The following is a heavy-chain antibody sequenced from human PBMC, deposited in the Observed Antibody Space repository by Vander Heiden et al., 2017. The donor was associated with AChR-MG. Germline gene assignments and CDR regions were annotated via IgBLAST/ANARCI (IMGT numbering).Heavy chain of an antibody. V-gene: IGHV3-23*01. CDR1: GFTFSNYA. CDR2: ISGNGGYT. J-gene: IGHJ4*02. D-gene: IGHD3-22*01. Sequence: EVQLLESGGGLVPPGGSLRLSCAASGFTFSNYAMSWVRQAPGKGLEWVSGISGNGGYTYNVDSVKGRFTISRDNSKNTLYLQMNSLRAEDTAVYYCAKDPYDSSAYYYHYFDYWGQGTLVTVSS. CDR3: AKDPYDSSAYYYHYFDY.